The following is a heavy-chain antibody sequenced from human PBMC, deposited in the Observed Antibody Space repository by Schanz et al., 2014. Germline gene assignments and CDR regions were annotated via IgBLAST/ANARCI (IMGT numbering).Heavy chain of an antibody. Sequence: QVQLVQSGAEVKKPGSSMKVSCKASGGTFNSYTINWVRQAPGQGLEWMGRIIPILGIANYAQKFQGRVTITADKSTSTASMELSSLRSEDTAVYYCARDRLECGAECYSVEVFEIWGQGTLVIVSS. V-gene: IGHV1-69*08. J-gene: IGHJ4*02. CDR2: IIPILGIA. D-gene: IGHD2-21*01. CDR3: ARDRLECGAECYSVEVFEI. CDR1: GGTFNSYT.